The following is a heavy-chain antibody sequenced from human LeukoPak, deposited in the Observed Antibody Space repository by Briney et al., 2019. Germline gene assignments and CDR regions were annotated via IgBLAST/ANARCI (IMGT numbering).Heavy chain of an antibody. Sequence: SETLSLTCTVSGGSISSYYWSWIRQPAGKGLEWIGRIYTSGSTNYNPSLKSRVTISVDTSKNQFSLKLGSVTAADTAVYYCARGGYSYGYYRLGWFDPWGQGTLVTVSS. CDR2: IYTSGST. CDR3: ARGGYSYGYYRLGWFDP. J-gene: IGHJ5*02. D-gene: IGHD5-18*01. CDR1: GGSISSYY. V-gene: IGHV4-4*07.